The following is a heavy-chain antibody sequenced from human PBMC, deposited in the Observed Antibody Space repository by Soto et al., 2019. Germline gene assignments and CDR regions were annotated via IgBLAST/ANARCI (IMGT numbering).Heavy chain of an antibody. Sequence: QVQLQESGPGLVKPSQTLSLTCTVSGGSISSGGYYWSWIRQHPGKGLEWIGYIYYSGSTYYNPSLKSRVTISVDTSKNQFSLKLSSVTAADTAVYYCARVESGITMVRGVIRWFDPWGQGTLVTVSS. J-gene: IGHJ5*02. CDR2: IYYSGST. V-gene: IGHV4-31*03. D-gene: IGHD3-10*01. CDR1: GGSISSGGYY. CDR3: ARVESGITMVRGVIRWFDP.